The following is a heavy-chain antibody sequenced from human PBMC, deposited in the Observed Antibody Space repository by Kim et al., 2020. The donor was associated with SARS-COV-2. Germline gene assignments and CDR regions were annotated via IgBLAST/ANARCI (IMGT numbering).Heavy chain of an antibody. CDR2: INHSGST. V-gene: IGHV4-34*01. D-gene: IGHD3-9*01. CDR3: ARATLRYSGRALQH. Sequence: SETLSLTCAVYGGSFSGYYWSWIRQPPGKGLEWIGEINHSGSTNYNPSLKSRVTISVDTSKNQFSLKLSSVTAADTAVYYCARATLRYSGRALQHWGQGTLVTVSS. CDR1: GGSFSGYY. J-gene: IGHJ1*01.